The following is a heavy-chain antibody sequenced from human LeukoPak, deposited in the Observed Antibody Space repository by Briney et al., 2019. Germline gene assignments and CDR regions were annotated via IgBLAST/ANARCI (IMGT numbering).Heavy chain of an antibody. CDR3: AKSRELEYSSPYLDY. Sequence: PGGSLRLSCTASGFTFGDYAMSWFRQAPGKGLEWVSGISWNSGSIGYADSVKGRFAISRDNAKNSLYLQMNSLRAEDMALYYCAKSRELEYSSPYLDYWGQGTLVTVSS. D-gene: IGHD6-6*01. CDR2: ISWNSGSI. CDR1: GFTFGDYA. J-gene: IGHJ4*02. V-gene: IGHV3-9*03.